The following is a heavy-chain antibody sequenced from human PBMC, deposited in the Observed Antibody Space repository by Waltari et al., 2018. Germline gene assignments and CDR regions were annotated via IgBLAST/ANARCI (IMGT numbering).Heavy chain of an antibody. D-gene: IGHD3-22*01. CDR3: ARLDYDSSGYNGYYYYGMDV. CDR2: TQPGDSDT. J-gene: IGHJ6*02. V-gene: IGHV5-51*01. Sequence: EVQLVQSGAEVKKPGESLKISCKGSGYSFTSYWIGWVRQMPGKGLEWMGSTQPGDSDTRYSPSFQGQGTISADKSISTAYLQWSSLKASDTAMYYCARLDYDSSGYNGYYYYGMDVWGQGTTVTVSS. CDR1: GYSFTSYW.